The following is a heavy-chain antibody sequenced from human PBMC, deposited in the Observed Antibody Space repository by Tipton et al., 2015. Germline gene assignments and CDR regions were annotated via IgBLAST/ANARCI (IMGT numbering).Heavy chain of an antibody. CDR2: ISHSGST. D-gene: IGHD3-22*01. V-gene: IGHV4-38-2*01. J-gene: IGHJ1*01. CDR3: ARASIIQGYYHDSSRYYLFNS. CDR1: AYSISTDYY. Sequence: TLSLTCAVSAYSISTDYYWVWIRQPPGKGLEWIGTISHSGSTYYNPSLKSRVAMSMDTSKNQFSLKLSSVIAADTAVYYCARASIIQGYYHDSSRYYLFNSWGQGTLVTVSS.